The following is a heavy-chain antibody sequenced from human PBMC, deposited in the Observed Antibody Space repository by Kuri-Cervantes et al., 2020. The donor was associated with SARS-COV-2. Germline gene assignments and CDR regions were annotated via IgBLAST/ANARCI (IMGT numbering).Heavy chain of an antibody. J-gene: IGHJ4*02. D-gene: IGHD4-23*01. Sequence: GSLRLSCAVYGGSFSGYYWSWIRQPPGKGLEWIGEINHSGSTNYNPSLKSRVTISVDTSKNQFSLKLSCVTAADTAVYYCARVFDYCGFPAVDYWGQGTLVTVSS. CDR1: GGSFSGYY. CDR3: ARVFDYCGFPAVDY. V-gene: IGHV4-34*01. CDR2: INHSGST.